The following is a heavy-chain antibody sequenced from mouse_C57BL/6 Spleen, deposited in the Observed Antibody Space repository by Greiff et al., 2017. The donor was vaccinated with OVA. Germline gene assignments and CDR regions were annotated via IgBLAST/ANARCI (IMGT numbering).Heavy chain of an antibody. Sequence: EVNVVESGGDLVKPGGSLKLSCAASGFTFSSYGMSWVRQTPDKRLEWVATISSGGSYTYYPDSVKGRFTISRDNAKNTLYLQMSSLKSEDTAMYYCARHSMGSPWFAYWGQGTLVTVSA. J-gene: IGHJ3*01. D-gene: IGHD2-10*02. CDR2: ISSGGSYT. V-gene: IGHV5-6*01. CDR1: GFTFSSYG. CDR3: ARHSMGSPWFAY.